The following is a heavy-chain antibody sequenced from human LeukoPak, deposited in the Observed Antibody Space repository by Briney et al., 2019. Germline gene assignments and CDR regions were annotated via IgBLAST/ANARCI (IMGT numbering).Heavy chain of an antibody. CDR3: ATSTRVGPYYYYGMDV. CDR1: GGSISSGDYY. V-gene: IGHV4-30-4*01. J-gene: IGHJ6*02. CDR2: IYYSGST. Sequence: PSETLSPTCTVSGGSISSGDYYWSRIRQPPGKGLEWIGYIYYSGSTYYNPSLKSRVTTSVDTSKNQFSLKLSSVTAADTAVYYCATSTRVGPYYYYGMDVWGQGTTVTVSS. D-gene: IGHD1-26*01.